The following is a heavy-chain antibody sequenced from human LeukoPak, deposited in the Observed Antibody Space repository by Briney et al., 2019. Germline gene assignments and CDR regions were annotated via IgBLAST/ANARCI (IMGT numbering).Heavy chain of an antibody. J-gene: IGHJ4*02. CDR3: ARGGYYGSGSYYSSLLYFDY. CDR2: INKGGDRT. D-gene: IGHD3-10*01. V-gene: IGHV3-43*01. Sequence: GGSLRLSCAASGFTFDDFSIHWVRQAPGKGLEWVSLINKGGDRTFYADSVEGRFTISRDNSKNTLYLQMNSLRAEDTAVYYCARGGYYGSGSYYSSLLYFDYWGQGTLVTVSS. CDR1: GFTFDDFS.